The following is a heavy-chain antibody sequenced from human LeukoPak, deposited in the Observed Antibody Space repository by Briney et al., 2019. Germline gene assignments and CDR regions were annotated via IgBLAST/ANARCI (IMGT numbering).Heavy chain of an antibody. D-gene: IGHD3-10*01. CDR3: ARANVWFGELLSFDY. V-gene: IGHV4-59*01. CDR2: IYYSGST. Sequence: SETLSLTCTVSGGSIRSYYWSWIRQPPGKGLEWIGYIYYSGSTNYNPSLKSRVTISVDTSKNQFSLKLSSVTAADTAVYYCARANVWFGELLSFDYWGQGTLVTVSS. CDR1: GGSIRSYY. J-gene: IGHJ4*02.